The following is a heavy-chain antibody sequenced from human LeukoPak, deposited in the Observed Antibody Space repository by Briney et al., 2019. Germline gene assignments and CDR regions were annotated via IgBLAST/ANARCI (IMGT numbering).Heavy chain of an antibody. D-gene: IGHD1-26*01. Sequence: SETLSLTCTVSGGSISSSSYYWGWIRQPPGKGLEWIGSIYYSGSTYYNPSLKSRVTISVDTSKNQFSLKLSSVTAADTAVYYCAKRSGINYGYFESWGQGTLVTVSS. J-gene: IGHJ4*02. V-gene: IGHV4-39*01. CDR3: AKRSGINYGYFES. CDR1: GGSISSSSYY. CDR2: IYYSGST.